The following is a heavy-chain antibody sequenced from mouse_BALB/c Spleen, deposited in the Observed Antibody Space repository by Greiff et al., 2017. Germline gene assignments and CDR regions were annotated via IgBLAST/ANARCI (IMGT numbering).Heavy chain of an antibody. V-gene: IGHV5-6-5*01. D-gene: IGHD1-1*01. CDR1: GFTFSSYA. J-gene: IGHJ3*01. Sequence: EVKLMESGGGLVKPGGSLKLSCAASGFTFSSYAMSWVRQTPEKRLEWVASISSGGSTYYPDSVKGRFTISRDNARNILYLQMSSLRSEDTAMYYCARGGDYYGSSPFAYWGQGTLVTVSA. CDR3: ARGGDYYGSSPFAY. CDR2: ISSGGST.